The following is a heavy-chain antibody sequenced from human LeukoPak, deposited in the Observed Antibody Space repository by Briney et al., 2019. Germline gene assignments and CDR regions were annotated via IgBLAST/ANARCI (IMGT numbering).Heavy chain of an antibody. Sequence: GGSLRLSCAASGFTFSSYSMNWVRQAPGKGLEWVSSISSSSSYIYYADSVKGRFTISRDNAKNSLYLQMNSLRAEDTAVYYCARGGLAVTTLDYWGQGTLATVSS. D-gene: IGHD4-17*01. V-gene: IGHV3-21*01. CDR2: ISSSSSYI. CDR1: GFTFSSYS. CDR3: ARGGLAVTTLDY. J-gene: IGHJ4*02.